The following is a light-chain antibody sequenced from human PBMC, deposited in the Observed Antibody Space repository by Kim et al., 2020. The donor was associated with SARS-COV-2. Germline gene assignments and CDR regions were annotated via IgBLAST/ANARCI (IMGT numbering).Light chain of an antibody. Sequence: SIPTPRTGTNIDVCGYNYVSWYQQHPNKVPTPIVHYVSTRPSGVSKRFSGSKFGNTASLTISGLQAEDEADYYCCSYTGRSTLWVFGGGTQLNVL. CDR1: NIDVCGYNY. CDR2: YVS. V-gene: IGLV2-14*03. CDR3: CSYTGRSTLWV. J-gene: IGLJ3*02.